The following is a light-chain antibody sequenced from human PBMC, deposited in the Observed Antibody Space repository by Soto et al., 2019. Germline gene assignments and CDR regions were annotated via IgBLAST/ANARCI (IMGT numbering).Light chain of an antibody. CDR2: EVS. J-gene: IGLJ3*02. V-gene: IGLV2-14*01. Sequence: QSVLTQPASVSGSPGQSVTISCTGTSSDIGAYNYVSWYQQHPGKAPKLIISEVSDRPSGVSDRFSGSKSGNTASLSISGLQAEDEAHYFCSSYTTTNTLWVFGGGTKVTVL. CDR3: SSYTTTNTLWV. CDR1: SSDIGAYNY.